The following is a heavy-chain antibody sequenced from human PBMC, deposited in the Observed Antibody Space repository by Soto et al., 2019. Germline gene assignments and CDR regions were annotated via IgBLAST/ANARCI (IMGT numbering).Heavy chain of an antibody. CDR3: ARDDSDIVVVPAD. V-gene: IGHV4-31*03. D-gene: IGHD2-2*01. Sequence: SETLSLTCTVSGGSISSGGYYWSWIRQHPGKGLEWIGYIYYSGSTYYNPSLKSRVTISVDTSKNQFSLKLSSVTAADTAVYYCARDDSDIVVVPADWGQGTLVTVSS. J-gene: IGHJ4*02. CDR1: GGSISSGGYY. CDR2: IYYSGST.